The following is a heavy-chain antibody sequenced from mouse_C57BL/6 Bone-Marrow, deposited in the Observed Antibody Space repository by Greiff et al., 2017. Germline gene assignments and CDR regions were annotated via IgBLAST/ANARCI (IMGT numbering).Heavy chain of an antibody. Sequence: VQLQQSVAELVRPGASVKLSCTASGFNIKNTYMHWVKQRPEQGLEWIGRIDPANGSTKYAPKFQGKATITADTSSNTAYLQLSSLTSEDTAIYYCARSAYGNYVNWYFDVWGTGTTVTVSS. J-gene: IGHJ1*03. CDR3: ARSAYGNYVNWYFDV. D-gene: IGHD2-1*01. CDR1: GFNIKNTY. V-gene: IGHV14-3*01. CDR2: IDPANGST.